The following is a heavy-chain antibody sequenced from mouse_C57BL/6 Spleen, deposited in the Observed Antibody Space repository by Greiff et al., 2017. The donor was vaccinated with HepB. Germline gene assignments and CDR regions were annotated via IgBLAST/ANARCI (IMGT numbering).Heavy chain of an antibody. CDR3: ARRTTVASYFDY. D-gene: IGHD1-1*01. J-gene: IGHJ2*01. CDR1: GFTFSDYG. V-gene: IGHV5-17*01. Sequence: EVKVVESGGGLVKPGGSLKLSCAASGFTFSDYGMHWVRQAPEKGLEWVAYISSGSSTIYYADTVKGRFTISRDNAKNTLFLQMTSLRSEDTAMYYCARRTTVASYFDYWGQGTTLTVSS. CDR2: ISSGSSTI.